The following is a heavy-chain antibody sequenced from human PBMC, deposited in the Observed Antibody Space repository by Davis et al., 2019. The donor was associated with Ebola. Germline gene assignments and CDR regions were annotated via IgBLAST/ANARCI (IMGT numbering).Heavy chain of an antibody. J-gene: IGHJ4*02. V-gene: IGHV3-49*03. CDR1: GFTFGDYA. CDR2: IRGKAYGGTT. Sequence: GESLKISCTASGFTFGDYAMSWFRQAPGKGLEWVGFIRGKAYGGTTEYAASVKGRFTISRDDSKSIAYLQMNSLKTEDTAVYYCTPDIVVVADWGQGTLVTVSS. CDR3: TPDIVVVAD. D-gene: IGHD2-2*01.